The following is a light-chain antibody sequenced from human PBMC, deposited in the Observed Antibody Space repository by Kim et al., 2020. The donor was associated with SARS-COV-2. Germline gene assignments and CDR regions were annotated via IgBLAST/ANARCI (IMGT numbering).Light chain of an antibody. J-gene: IGKJ4*01. V-gene: IGKV2-28*01. CDR1: QSLLHSNGYEY. CDR2: LGS. CDR3: MQALQTRLT. Sequence: PASISCRSSQSLLHSNGYEYLDCYLQKPGQSPQLLIYLGSNRASGVPDRFSGSGSDADFTLKVSKVAAEDVGVYYCMQALQTRLTFGGGTKVDIK.